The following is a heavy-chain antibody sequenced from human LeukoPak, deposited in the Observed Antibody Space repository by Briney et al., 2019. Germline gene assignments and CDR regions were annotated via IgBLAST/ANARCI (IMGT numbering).Heavy chain of an antibody. CDR1: GFTFSSYA. D-gene: IGHD7-27*01. CDR3: AIDPNWGVDY. Sequence: GRSLRLSCAASGFTFSSYAMHWVRQAPGKGLEWVAVMSYDGSNEYYADSVKGRFTISRDNSKNTVYLQMNSLRAEDTAVYYCAIDPNWGVDYWGQGVLVTVSS. V-gene: IGHV3-30-3*01. J-gene: IGHJ4*02. CDR2: MSYDGSNE.